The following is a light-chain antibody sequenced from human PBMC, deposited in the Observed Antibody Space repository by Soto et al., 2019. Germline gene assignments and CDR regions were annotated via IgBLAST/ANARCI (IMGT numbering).Light chain of an antibody. CDR2: GAS. Sequence: EIVLTQSPGTLSLSPGERATLSCRASQSVSSSYLAWYQQKPGQAPRLLTYGASSRATGIPDRFSGSGSGRDFTLTISRLEPEDVAVYYCQQYGSSPGLTFGGGTKVEIK. CDR1: QSVSSSY. J-gene: IGKJ4*01. CDR3: QQYGSSPGLT. V-gene: IGKV3-20*01.